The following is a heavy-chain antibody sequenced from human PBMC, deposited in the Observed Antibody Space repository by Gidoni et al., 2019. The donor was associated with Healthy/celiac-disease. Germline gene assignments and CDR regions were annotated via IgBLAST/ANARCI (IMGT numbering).Heavy chain of an antibody. J-gene: IGHJ4*02. Sequence: QVQLQQWVAELLKPSAPLSLTCAVYGRSFSGYYWSWIRQPPWKGLVWIGEINHSGSTKYNPSLKRRVTISVDTSKNQFSMKLSSVTAADTAVYYCARGRYYDSSGYYAYWGQGTLVTVSS. D-gene: IGHD3-22*01. CDR1: GRSFSGYY. V-gene: IGHV4-34*01. CDR3: ARGRYYDSSGYYAY. CDR2: INHSGST.